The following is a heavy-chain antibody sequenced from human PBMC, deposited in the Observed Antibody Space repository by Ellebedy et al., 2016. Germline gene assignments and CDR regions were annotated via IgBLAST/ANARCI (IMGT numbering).Heavy chain of an antibody. CDR1: GFTFSTYW. CDR2: ISNDGSDT. J-gene: IGHJ4*02. V-gene: IGHV3-74*01. Sequence: GGSLRLXXAASGFTFSTYWMHWVRQAPGKGLVWVSRISNDGSDTRYADSVKGRFTISRDNAKNTMYLQMNSLRAEDTAVYYCARDRERSYDYWGQGTLVTVSS. D-gene: IGHD3-10*01. CDR3: ARDRERSYDY.